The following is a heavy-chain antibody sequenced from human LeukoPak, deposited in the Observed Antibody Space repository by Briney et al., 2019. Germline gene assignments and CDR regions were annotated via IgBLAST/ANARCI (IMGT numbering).Heavy chain of an antibody. CDR2: TRYDGSNK. V-gene: IGHV3-30*02. J-gene: IGHJ4*02. D-gene: IGHD1-14*01. Sequence: RGSLRLSCAASGFTFSSYGMHWVRQAPGKGLEWVAFTRYDGSNKYYADSVKGRFTISRDNAKNSLYLQMNSLRAEDTAVYYCARALYNSPRSYYFDYWGQGTLVTVSS. CDR1: GFTFSSYG. CDR3: ARALYNSPRSYYFDY.